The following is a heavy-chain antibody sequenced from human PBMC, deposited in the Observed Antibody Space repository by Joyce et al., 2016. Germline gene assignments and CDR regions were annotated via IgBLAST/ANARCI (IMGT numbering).Heavy chain of an antibody. V-gene: IGHV1-24*01. Sequence: QLQLVQSGTEVKKPGASVKVSCKVSGYILTKLSMHWVRQAPGKGLAWWGGFNAEDGGTTYAQECQGRVSMAEDTSTGTAYMEVSSLACEDTDVYYCATECFETKSYFDCWGKGTLVTISS. CDR1: GYILTKLS. CDR3: ATECFETKSYFDC. J-gene: IGHJ5*01. D-gene: IGHD3-10*01. CDR2: FNAEDGGT.